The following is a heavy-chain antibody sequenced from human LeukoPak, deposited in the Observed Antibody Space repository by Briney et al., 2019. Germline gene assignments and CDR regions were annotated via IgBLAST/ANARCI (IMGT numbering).Heavy chain of an antibody. D-gene: IGHD3-16*02. Sequence: ASVKVSCKTSGYTFTNYDINWVRQATGQGLEWMGWMNPNSGNRGYAQKFQGRVTMTRNTSISTAYMELSSLRSEDTAVYYCARGQVSYYDYVWGSYRQYYFDYWGQGTLVTVSS. V-gene: IGHV1-8*01. J-gene: IGHJ4*02. CDR3: ARGQVSYYDYVWGSYRQYYFDY. CDR2: MNPNSGNR. CDR1: GYTFTNYD.